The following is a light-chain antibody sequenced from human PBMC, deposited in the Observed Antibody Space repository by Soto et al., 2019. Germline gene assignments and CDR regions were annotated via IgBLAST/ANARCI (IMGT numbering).Light chain of an antibody. CDR2: YVN. J-gene: IGLJ2*01. Sequence: QSALTQPASVSGSPGQSITISCTCTNSDVGGYNYVSWYQQHPDKAPKLMIYYVNNRPSVVSNRFSASKSGHTASLTISGLQAEDEADYYCSSFTSNSVVIFGGGTKLTVL. V-gene: IGLV2-14*01. CDR3: SSFTSNSVVI. CDR1: NSDVGGYNY.